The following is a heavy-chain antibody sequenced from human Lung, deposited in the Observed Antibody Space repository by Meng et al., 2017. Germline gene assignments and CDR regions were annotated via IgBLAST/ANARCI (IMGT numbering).Heavy chain of an antibody. V-gene: IGHV1-18*01. CDR2: ISAYNGNT. CDR1: GYTFTSYG. J-gene: IGHJ4*02. Sequence: QGQRGQSGAEGKKPGDSVKGSCKASGYTFTSYGITWVRQAPGQGLEWMGWISAYNGNTNYAQKLQGRVTMTTHTSTSTAYMELRSLRSDDTAVYYCARLGLQTTGLNDCWGQGTLVTVSS. CDR3: ARLGLQTTGLNDC. D-gene: IGHD3-9*01.